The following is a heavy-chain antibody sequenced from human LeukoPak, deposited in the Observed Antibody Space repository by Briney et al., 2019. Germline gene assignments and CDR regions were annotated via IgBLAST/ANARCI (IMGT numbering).Heavy chain of an antibody. CDR1: GFTFDDYA. Sequence: PGRSLRLSCAASGFTFDDYAMHWVRQAPGKGLEWVSGISWNSGSIGYADSVKGRFTISRDNAKNSLYLQMNSLRAEDTALYYCAKDIGQWLVDAFFDYWGQGTLVTVSS. J-gene: IGHJ4*02. CDR2: ISWNSGSI. V-gene: IGHV3-9*01. D-gene: IGHD6-19*01. CDR3: AKDIGQWLVDAFFDY.